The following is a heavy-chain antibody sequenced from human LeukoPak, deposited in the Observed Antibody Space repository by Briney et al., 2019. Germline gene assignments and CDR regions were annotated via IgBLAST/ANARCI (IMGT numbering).Heavy chain of an antibody. V-gene: IGHV3-20*04. CDR3: ARADYYHSSGYYYNALLDY. Sequence: GESLKISCAASGFRFDDYGMSWVRQAPGKGLEWVSGINWSGDRTAYADSVKGRLTISRDNAKNSLYLQMNSLRAEDTALYYCARADYYHSSGYYYNALLDYWGQGTLVTVSS. D-gene: IGHD3-22*01. CDR1: GFRFDDYG. CDR2: INWSGDRT. J-gene: IGHJ4*02.